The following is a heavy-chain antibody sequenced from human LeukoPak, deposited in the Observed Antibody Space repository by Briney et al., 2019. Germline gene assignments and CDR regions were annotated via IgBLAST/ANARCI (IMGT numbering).Heavy chain of an antibody. V-gene: IGHV3-21*01. CDR3: ARACGGDCYLSDY. D-gene: IGHD2-21*02. CDR2: ISTSSSYM. Sequence: GGSLRLSCAASGFTFSSYRMNWVRQAPGKGLEWVSSISTSSSYMYYADSVKGRFTISRDNAKNSLYLQMNSLRAEDTAVYYCARACGGDCYLSDYWGQGTLVTVSS. CDR1: GFTFSSYR. J-gene: IGHJ4*02.